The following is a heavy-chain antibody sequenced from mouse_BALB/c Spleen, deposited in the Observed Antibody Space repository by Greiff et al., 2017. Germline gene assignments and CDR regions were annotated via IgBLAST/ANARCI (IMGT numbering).Heavy chain of an antibody. CDR3: ARGGRLYYFDY. Sequence: EVQRVESGGGLVQPGGSLKLSCAASGFTFSSYGMSWVRQTPDKRLELVATINSNGGSTYSPDSVKGRFTISRDNANNTLYLQMSSLKSEDTAMYYCARGGRLYYFDYWGQGTTLTVAA. CDR1: GFTFSSYG. V-gene: IGHV5-6-3*01. J-gene: IGHJ2*01. CDR2: INSNGGST. D-gene: IGHD1-1*02.